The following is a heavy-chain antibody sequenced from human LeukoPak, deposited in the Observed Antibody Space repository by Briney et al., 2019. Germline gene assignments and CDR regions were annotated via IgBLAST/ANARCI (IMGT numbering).Heavy chain of an antibody. J-gene: IGHJ5*02. V-gene: IGHV1-2*02. D-gene: IGHD6-19*01. CDR3: ARVSSSGWEGGFDWFDP. CDR1: GYTFTGYY. Sequence: ASVKVSCKASGYTFTGYYMHWVRQAPGQGLEWMGWINPNSGGTNYVQKFQGRVTMTRDTSISTAYMELSRLRSDDTAVYYCARVSSSGWEGGFDWFDPWGQGTLVTVSS. CDR2: INPNSGGT.